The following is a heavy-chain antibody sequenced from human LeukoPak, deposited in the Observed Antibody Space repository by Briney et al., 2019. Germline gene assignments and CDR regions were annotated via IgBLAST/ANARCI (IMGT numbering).Heavy chain of an antibody. V-gene: IGHV3-15*01. CDR1: GFIFSEAW. CDR3: TTEAPWYSSGRGWSDY. D-gene: IGHD6-19*01. Sequence: GGSLRLSCAASGFIFSEAWMSWVRQAPGKGLEWVGHIKSKVDRETTDYAAPVKGRFTISRDDSKNTLYLQMNSLKTEDTAVYYCTTEAPWYSSGRGWSDYWGQGTLVTVSS. CDR2: IKSKVDRETT. J-gene: IGHJ4*02.